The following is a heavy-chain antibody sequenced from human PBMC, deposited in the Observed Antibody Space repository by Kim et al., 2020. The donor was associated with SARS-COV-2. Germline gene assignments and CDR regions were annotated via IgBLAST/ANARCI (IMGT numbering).Heavy chain of an antibody. Sequence: GESLKISCKGSGYSFTTYWISWVRQMPGKGLEWMGRIDPSDSYTNYSPSFQGHVTITADKSISTAYLQWSSLKASDTAMYYCARAPGGGIIPAAARCGQNWCDPWGQGTLVTLSS. CDR1: GYSFTTYW. D-gene: IGHD6-13*01. CDR3: ARAPGGGIIPAAARCGQNWCDP. V-gene: IGHV5-10-1*01. CDR2: IDPSDSYT. J-gene: IGHJ5*02.